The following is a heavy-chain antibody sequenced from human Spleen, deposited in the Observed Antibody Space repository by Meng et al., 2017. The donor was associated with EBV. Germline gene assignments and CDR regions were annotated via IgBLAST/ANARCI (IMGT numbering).Heavy chain of an antibody. D-gene: IGHD3-10*01. Sequence: QVQLVQSGVEVGKPGSSVKVSCKTSGGPFNSDAISWVRQAPGQGLEWIGGLIPMLGAPNYAQKFQDRVTIIADKSTSTHYMELSSLRSDDTAVYYCASESGRGYTPDYWGRGTLVTVSS. J-gene: IGHJ4*02. CDR1: GGPFNSDA. CDR2: LIPMLGAP. CDR3: ASESGRGYTPDY. V-gene: IGHV1-69*06.